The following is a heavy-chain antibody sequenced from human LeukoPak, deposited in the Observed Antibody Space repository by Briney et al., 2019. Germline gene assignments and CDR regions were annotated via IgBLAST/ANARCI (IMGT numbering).Heavy chain of an antibody. V-gene: IGHV3-23*01. CDR2: VTSGDNT. CDR1: GFTFSSYA. Sequence: GGSLRLSCAASGFTFSSYAMSWVRQAPGKGLEWVSTVTSGDNTLYADSVKGRFTISRDNSKNTIYLQMSSLRAEDTAVYYCAKRGAYSNNWSISLDYWGQGTLVTVSS. D-gene: IGHD6-13*01. J-gene: IGHJ4*02. CDR3: AKRGAYSNNWSISLDY.